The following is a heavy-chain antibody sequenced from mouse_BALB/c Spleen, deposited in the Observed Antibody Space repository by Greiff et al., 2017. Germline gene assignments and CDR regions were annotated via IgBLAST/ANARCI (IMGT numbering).Heavy chain of an antibody. V-gene: IGHV1S132*01. J-gene: IGHJ3*01. Sequence: VQRVESGAELVKPGASVKLSCKTSGYTFTSYWIQWVKQRPGQGLGWIGEIFPGTGTTYYNEKFKGKATLTIDTSSSTAYMQLSSLTSEDSAVYFCARGAYWGQGTLVTVSA. CDR1: GYTFTSYW. CDR3: ARGAY. CDR2: IFPGTGTT.